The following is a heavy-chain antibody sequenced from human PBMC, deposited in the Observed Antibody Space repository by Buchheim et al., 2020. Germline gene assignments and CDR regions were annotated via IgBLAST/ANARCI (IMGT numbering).Heavy chain of an antibody. D-gene: IGHD4-17*01. CDR3: ARDDYGDYGSWFDP. J-gene: IGHJ5*02. CDR2: ITSSGSYK. Sequence: QLVESGGALVKPGGSLRLSCAASGFTFSAYSMHWVRQAPGKGLEWVSYITSSGSYKYYAESTKGRFTISRDNAKNSMYLQMNSLRAEDTAVYYCARDDYGDYGSWFDPWGQGAL. CDR1: GFTFSAYS. V-gene: IGHV3-21*06.